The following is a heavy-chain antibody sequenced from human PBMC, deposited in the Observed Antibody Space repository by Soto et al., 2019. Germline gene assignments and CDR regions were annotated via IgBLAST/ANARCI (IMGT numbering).Heavy chain of an antibody. CDR2: IIPIPDIT. Sequence: QVQLVQSGAEVRKPGSSVKVSCKAPGGTFSTYIISWVRQAPGQGLEWMGRIIPIPDITNYAQKFQGRVTVTADRSTSTAYMELTSLKSEDTDVYYCARDRITTRGDAFDRGGQDTMVTVSS. J-gene: IGHJ3*01. D-gene: IGHD3-3*01. CDR3: ARDRITTRGDAFDR. V-gene: IGHV1-69*08. CDR1: GGTFSTYI.